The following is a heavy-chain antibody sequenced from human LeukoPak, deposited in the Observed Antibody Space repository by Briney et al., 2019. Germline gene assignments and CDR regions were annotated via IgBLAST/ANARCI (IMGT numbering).Heavy chain of an antibody. Sequence: SETLSLTCTVSGGSISSYYWSWIRQPPGKGLEWIGYIYYSGSTNYNPSLKSRVTISVDTSKNQFSLKLSSVTAADTAVHYCARTGTTSYWFDPWGQGTLVTVSS. D-gene: IGHD1-1*01. V-gene: IGHV4-59*01. CDR3: ARTGTTSYWFDP. CDR1: GGSISSYY. J-gene: IGHJ5*02. CDR2: IYYSGST.